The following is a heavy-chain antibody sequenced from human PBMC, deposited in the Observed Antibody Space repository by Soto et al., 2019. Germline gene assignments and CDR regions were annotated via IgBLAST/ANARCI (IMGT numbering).Heavy chain of an antibody. CDR2: VWYDGSNK. CDR3: ARDLEEQQLVQNYGMDV. CDR1: GFTFSSYG. Sequence: QVQLVESWGGVVQPGRSLTLSCAASGFTFSSYGMHWVRQAPGKGLEWVAVVWYDGSNKYYADSVKGRFTISRDNSKNTLYLQMNSLRAEDTAVYYCARDLEEQQLVQNYGMDVWGQGTTVTVSS. J-gene: IGHJ6*02. V-gene: IGHV3-33*01. D-gene: IGHD6-13*01.